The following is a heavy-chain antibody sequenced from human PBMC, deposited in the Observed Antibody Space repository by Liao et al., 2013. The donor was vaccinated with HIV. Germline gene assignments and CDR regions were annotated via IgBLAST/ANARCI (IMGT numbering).Heavy chain of an antibody. Sequence: QVQLQESGPGLIKSSETLSLTCTVSGGSINSYYWSWIRQPAGKGLEWIGLIYSTGSTNYSPSLKSRVTMSVDTSKNQFSLKLSSVTAADTAVYYCARVSYDFWSGDWYFDLWGRGTLVTVSS. V-gene: IGHV4-4*07. CDR3: ARVSYDFWSGDWYFDL. CDR1: GGSINSYY. D-gene: IGHD3-3*01. J-gene: IGHJ2*01. CDR2: IYSTGST.